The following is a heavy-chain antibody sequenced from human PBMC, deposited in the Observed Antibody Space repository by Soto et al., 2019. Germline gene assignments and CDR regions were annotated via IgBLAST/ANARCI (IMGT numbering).Heavy chain of an antibody. CDR1: GFSFSSHS. CDR3: AKGSNNIVVVPAASMFDP. V-gene: IGHV3-74*01. CDR2: INSDGSTT. Sequence: GGSLRLSCAASGFSFSSHSMHWVRQAPGKGLVWVSRINSDGSTTAYADSVKGRFTISRDNAKNTLYLQMNSLRAEDTAVYYCAKGSNNIVVVPAASMFDPWGQGTLVTVSS. J-gene: IGHJ5*02. D-gene: IGHD2-2*01.